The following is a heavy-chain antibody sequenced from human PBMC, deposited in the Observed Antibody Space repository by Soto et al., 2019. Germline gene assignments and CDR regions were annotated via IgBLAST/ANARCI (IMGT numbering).Heavy chain of an antibody. D-gene: IGHD6-6*01. CDR2: IFPSGDS. CDR1: GGSISSLY. J-gene: IGHJ4*02. V-gene: IGHV4-4*07. Sequence: QVLLQESGPGLVKPSETLSLTCTVSGGSISSLYWAWIRQPAGKGLEWIGRIFPSGDSNDNPSLTSRVSMSLDTSKNQFSLTLSSVTAADTAVYYCARASRCKSEYECFTWLDFWGQGIPVTASS. CDR3: ARASRCKSEYECFTWLDF.